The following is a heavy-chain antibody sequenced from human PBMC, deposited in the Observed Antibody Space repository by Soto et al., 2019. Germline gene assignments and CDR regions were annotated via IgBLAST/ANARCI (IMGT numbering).Heavy chain of an antibody. J-gene: IGHJ5*02. Sequence: QVQLQESGPGLVKPSETLSLTCTVSGDSISGGASFWSWIRQPPGKGLEWIANVYYSGNSYYNPSLKSRLTISVDTTKNQFSLQLKSMTAADTAVYYCAKLSCTSSTCYFPGWFDPWGQGTLVTVSS. V-gene: IGHV4-31*03. CDR2: VYYSGNS. CDR1: GDSISGGASF. D-gene: IGHD2-2*01. CDR3: AKLSCTSSTCYFPGWFDP.